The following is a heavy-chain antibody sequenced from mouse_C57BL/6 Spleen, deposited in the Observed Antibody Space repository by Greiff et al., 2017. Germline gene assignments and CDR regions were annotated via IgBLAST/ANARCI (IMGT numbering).Heavy chain of an antibody. CDR3: ARHYFFDY. CDR1: GYTFTSYW. D-gene: IGHD1-1*02. J-gene: IGHJ2*01. CDR2: INPSSGYT. V-gene: IGHV1-7*01. Sequence: VQLVESGAELAKPGASVKLSCKASGYTFTSYWMHWVKQRPGKGLEWIGYINPSSGYTKYNQKFKDKATLTADKSSSTADMQLSSLTYEESAVYYCARHYFFDYWGQGTTLTVSS.